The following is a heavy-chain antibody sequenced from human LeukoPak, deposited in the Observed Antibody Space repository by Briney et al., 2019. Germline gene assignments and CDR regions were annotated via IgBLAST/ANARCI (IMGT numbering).Heavy chain of an antibody. CDR2: INGDGREE. CDR1: GFTFHSYW. D-gene: IGHD1-1*01. J-gene: IGHJ4*02. Sequence: GGSLRLSCEASGFTFHSYWMSWVRQAPGKGLEWVANINGDGREEYYVDSLKGRFTISRDNAKNSLYLQMDGLRAEDTAVYYCARSPEKGTVDYWGQGTLVTVSA. CDR3: ARSPEKGTVDY. V-gene: IGHV3-7*01.